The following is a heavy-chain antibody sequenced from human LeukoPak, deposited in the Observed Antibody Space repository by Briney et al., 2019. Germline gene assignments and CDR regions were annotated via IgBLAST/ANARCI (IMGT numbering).Heavy chain of an antibody. Sequence: GGSLRLSCAASGFTFSSYAMTWVRQAPGKGLEWVSIISGSAGSTYYADSVKGRFSISRDNSKNTLYLQMNSLRAEDTAVYYCARGNGDYRYWGQGTLDTVSS. CDR2: ISGSAGST. V-gene: IGHV3-23*01. CDR1: GFTFSSYA. CDR3: ARGNGDYRY. D-gene: IGHD4-17*01. J-gene: IGHJ4*02.